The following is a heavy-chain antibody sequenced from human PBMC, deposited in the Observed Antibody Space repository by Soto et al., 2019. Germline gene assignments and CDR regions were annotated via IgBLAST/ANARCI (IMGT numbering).Heavy chain of an antibody. CDR3: ARGRYGDY. CDR2: ISAHNGTT. CDR1: GYTFTSYG. V-gene: IGHV1-18*01. J-gene: IGHJ4*02. Sequence: QVHLVQSGAEVKKPGASVKVSCKASGYTFTSYGITWVRQAPGQGLEWRGWISAHNGTTDYAQKLQGSVIVTRDTSTSTAYMELRSLISDDTAVYYCARGRYGDYWGQGALVTVSS. D-gene: IGHD1-1*01.